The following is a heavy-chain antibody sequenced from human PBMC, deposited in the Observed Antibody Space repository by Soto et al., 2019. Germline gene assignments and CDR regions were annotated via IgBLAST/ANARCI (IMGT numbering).Heavy chain of an antibody. J-gene: IGHJ5*02. CDR2: ISGSGGST. CDR1: GFTFSSYA. D-gene: IGHD3-22*01. V-gene: IGHV3-23*01. Sequence: EVQLLESGGGLVQPGGSLRLSCAASGFTFSSYAMSWVRQAPGKGLEWVSAISGSGGSTYYADSVKGRFTISRDNSKNTLHLQMNSPRAEDTAVYYCAKGGSQVVIHNWFDPWGQGTLVTVSS. CDR3: AKGGSQVVIHNWFDP.